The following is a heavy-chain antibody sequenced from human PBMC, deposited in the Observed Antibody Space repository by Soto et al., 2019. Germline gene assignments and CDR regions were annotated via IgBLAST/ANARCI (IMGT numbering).Heavy chain of an antibody. CDR3: AHRPPVAARKMHYFDY. J-gene: IGHJ4*02. CDR2: IYWDDDK. Sequence: QITLKESGPTLVKPTQTLTLTCTFSGFSLSTSGVGVGWIRQPPGKALEWLALIYWDDDKRYSPSLKSRLTITKDPSKNQLVLTMTNMDPVDTATYYCAHRPPVAARKMHYFDYWGQGTLVTVSS. CDR1: GFSLSTSGVG. D-gene: IGHD6-6*01. V-gene: IGHV2-5*02.